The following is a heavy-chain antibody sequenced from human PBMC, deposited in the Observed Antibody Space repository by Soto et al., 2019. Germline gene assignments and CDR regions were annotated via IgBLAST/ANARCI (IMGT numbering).Heavy chain of an antibody. CDR1: GFTFSSYA. CDR2: ISGSGGST. CDR3: AKSGTDSSSWYALNYYYGMDV. V-gene: IGHV3-23*01. Sequence: GGSLRLSCAASGFTFSSYAMSWVRQAPGKGLEWVSAISGSGGSTYYADSVKGRFTISRDNSKNTLYLQMNSLRAEDTAVYYCAKSGTDSSSWYALNYYYGMDVWGQGTTVTVSS. J-gene: IGHJ6*02. D-gene: IGHD6-13*01.